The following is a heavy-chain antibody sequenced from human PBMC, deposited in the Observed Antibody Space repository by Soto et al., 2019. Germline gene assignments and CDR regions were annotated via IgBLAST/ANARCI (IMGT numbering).Heavy chain of an antibody. J-gene: IGHJ4*02. Sequence: GGSLRLSCAASGFTFSSYAMHWVRQAPGKGLEWVAVISYDGSNKYYADSVKGRFTISRDNSKNTLYLQMNSLRAEDTAVYYCARDYDSSGYFDYWGQGTLVTVSS. V-gene: IGHV3-30-3*01. D-gene: IGHD3-22*01. CDR1: GFTFSSYA. CDR3: ARDYDSSGYFDY. CDR2: ISYDGSNK.